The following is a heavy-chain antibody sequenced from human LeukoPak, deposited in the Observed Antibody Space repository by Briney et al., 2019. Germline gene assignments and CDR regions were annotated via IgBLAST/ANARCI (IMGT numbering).Heavy chain of an antibody. CDR2: IRSKAYGRTT. J-gene: IGHJ6*04. CDR3: TRVPDYCSSTSWSLYYWYGMDV. D-gene: IGHD2-2*01. V-gene: IGHV3-49*04. CDR1: GFTFGDYA. Sequence: PGGSLRLSCTAAGFTFGDYAMSWVRQAPGGGLEWVGFIRSKAYGRTTEYAASVKVRFTISRDDSKSIAYLQMNSLKTEDTAVYYCTRVPDYCSSTSWSLYYWYGMDVWGKGTTVTVSS.